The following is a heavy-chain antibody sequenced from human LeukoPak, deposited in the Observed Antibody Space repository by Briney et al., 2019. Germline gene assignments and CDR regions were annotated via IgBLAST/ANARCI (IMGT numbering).Heavy chain of an antibody. J-gene: IGHJ3*02. CDR1: GFTFSNYW. V-gene: IGHV3-74*01. Sequence: GGSLRLSCAASGFTFSNYWLHWVRQAPGKGLGWVSRIDANAKTTSYADSVKGRFTISTDNAKKTLYLQMNSLRVEDTAVYYCLTVVETTIAAFDIWGQGTMVTVS. CDR2: IDANAKTT. CDR3: LTVVETTIAAFDI. D-gene: IGHD1-26*01.